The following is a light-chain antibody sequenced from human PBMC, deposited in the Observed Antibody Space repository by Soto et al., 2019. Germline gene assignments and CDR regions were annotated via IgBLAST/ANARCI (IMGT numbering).Light chain of an antibody. CDR1: SSDVGGYNY. CDR3: SAYAGSNSYV. Sequence: QSALTQPPSASGSPGQSVTISCTGTSSDVGGYNYVSWYQQHPGKAPKLMIYEVTKRPSGVPDRFSGSKSGNTASLTVSGLQAEDEADYYCSAYAGSNSYVFRTGTKLTGL. V-gene: IGLV2-8*01. CDR2: EVT. J-gene: IGLJ1*01.